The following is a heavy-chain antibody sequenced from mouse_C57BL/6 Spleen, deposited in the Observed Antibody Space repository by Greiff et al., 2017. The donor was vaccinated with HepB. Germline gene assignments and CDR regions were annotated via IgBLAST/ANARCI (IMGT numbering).Heavy chain of an antibody. CDR2: ISYDGSN. Sequence: VQLKESGPGLVKPSQSLSLTCSVTGYSITSGYYWNWIRQFPGNKLEWMGYISYDGSNNYNPSLKNRISITRDTSKNQFFLKLNSVTTEDTATYYCARWDYDGFAYWGQGTLVTVSA. D-gene: IGHD2-4*01. J-gene: IGHJ3*01. CDR1: GYSITSGYY. V-gene: IGHV3-6*01. CDR3: ARWDYDGFAY.